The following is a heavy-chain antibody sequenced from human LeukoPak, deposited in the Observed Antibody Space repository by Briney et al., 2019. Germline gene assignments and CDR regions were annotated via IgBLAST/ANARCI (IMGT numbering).Heavy chain of an antibody. J-gene: IGHJ6*03. Sequence: TSETLSLTCTVSGGSISSYYWSWIRQPAGKGLEWIGRIYTSGSTNYNPSLKSRVTMSVDTSKNHFSLKLSSVTAADTAVYYCARSSAMVAGYYMDVWGEGTTVTISS. D-gene: IGHD2-15*01. CDR3: ARSSAMVAGYYMDV. CDR1: GGSISSYY. CDR2: IYTSGST. V-gene: IGHV4-4*07.